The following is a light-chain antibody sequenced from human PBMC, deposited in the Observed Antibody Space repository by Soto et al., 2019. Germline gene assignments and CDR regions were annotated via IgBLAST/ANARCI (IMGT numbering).Light chain of an antibody. CDR2: GAS. CDR1: QSVSSSY. CDR3: QQYGSSWT. J-gene: IGKJ1*01. Sequence: ILLPQSPSTLSLAPGEGATLSCRASQSVSSSYLAWYQQKPGQAPRLLIYGASSRATGIPDRFSGSGSGTDFTLTISRLEPEDFAVYYCQQYGSSWTFGQGTKVDIK. V-gene: IGKV3-20*01.